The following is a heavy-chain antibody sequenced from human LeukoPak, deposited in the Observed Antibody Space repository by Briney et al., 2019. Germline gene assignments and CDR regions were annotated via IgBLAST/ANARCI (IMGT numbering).Heavy chain of an antibody. V-gene: IGHV1-8*02. CDR3: VRGNSGSYYLY. D-gene: IGHD1-26*01. J-gene: IGHJ4*02. CDR1: GYTFTNYD. CDR2: MNPNSGNT. Sequence: ASVKVSCKASGYTFTNYDINWVRQATGQGLGWMGWMNPNSGNTGFVQKFQGRVILTRDTSINTAYMELSSLRSDDTAVYYCVRGNSGSYYLYWGQGTLVTVSS.